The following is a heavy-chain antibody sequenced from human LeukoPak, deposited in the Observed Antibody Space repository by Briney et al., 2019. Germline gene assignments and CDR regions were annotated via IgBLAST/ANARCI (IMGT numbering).Heavy chain of an antibody. Sequence: GGSLRLSCAASGFTFSSSSMHWVRQAPGKGLEWVSSISTSSSYIFYADSVKGRFTISRDNDKNSLFLQMNSLRAEDTAVYYCARGRQNSGSYSDAFDIWGQGTMVTVSS. J-gene: IGHJ3*02. CDR2: ISTSSSYI. V-gene: IGHV3-21*01. D-gene: IGHD1-26*01. CDR1: GFTFSSSS. CDR3: ARGRQNSGSYSDAFDI.